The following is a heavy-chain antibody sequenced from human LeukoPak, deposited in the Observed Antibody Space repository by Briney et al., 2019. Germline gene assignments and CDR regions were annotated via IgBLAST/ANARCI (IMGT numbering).Heavy chain of an antibody. CDR2: MNPNSGNT. D-gene: IGHD5-12*01. CDR1: GYTFTSYD. Sequence: ASVKDSCKASGYTFTSYDINWVRQATGQGLEWMGWMNPNSGNTGYAQKFQGRVTMTRNTSISTAYMELSSLSSDDTHGYYCARGGYSGYYYYYYYGMDVWGERTTVTVSS. J-gene: IGHJ6*04. V-gene: IGHV1-8*01. CDR3: ARGGYSGYYYYYYYGMDV.